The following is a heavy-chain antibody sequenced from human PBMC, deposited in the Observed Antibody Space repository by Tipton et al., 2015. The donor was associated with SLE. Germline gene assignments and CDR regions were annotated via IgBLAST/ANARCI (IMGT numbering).Heavy chain of an antibody. CDR1: GFTFNTYG. CDR3: AKDRRDGYNSAFDH. J-gene: IGHJ4*02. D-gene: IGHD5-24*01. Sequence: SGFTFNTYGMHWVRQAPGMGLEWVAVIWYDGSKKDYADSVKGRFTISRDNLRNTLYLHMNSLRVEDTAMYYCAKDRRDGYNSAFDHWGQGTLVTVSS. CDR2: IWYDGSKK. V-gene: IGHV3-33*03.